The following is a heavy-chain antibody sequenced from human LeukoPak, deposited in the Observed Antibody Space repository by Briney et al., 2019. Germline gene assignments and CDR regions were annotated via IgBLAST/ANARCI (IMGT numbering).Heavy chain of an antibody. D-gene: IGHD2-2*01. V-gene: IGHV3-30*18. CDR2: TSYDEAEK. J-gene: IGHJ3*02. Sequence: GGSLRLSCEASGFTFSAYGMHWDRQAPGKGLEWVAVTSYDEAEKYYGDSVKGRFTISRDNSKNTLYLQMNSLTTDDTAMYYCANSKVPREVCSATSCYAGFGAFDIWGQGTMVTVSS. CDR3: ANSKVPREVCSATSCYAGFGAFDI. CDR1: GFTFSAYG.